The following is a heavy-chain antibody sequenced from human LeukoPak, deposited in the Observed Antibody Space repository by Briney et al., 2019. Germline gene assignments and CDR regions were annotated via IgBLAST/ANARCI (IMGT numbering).Heavy chain of an antibody. D-gene: IGHD5-12*01. J-gene: IGHJ3*01. V-gene: IGHV3-23*01. Sequence: PGGSLRLSCSASGFTFSSSAMNWVRQAPGKGLEWVSTITTSGGSTYYADSVKGRFTISRDNSNNTLYLQLNSLRAEDTAIYYCARGWTSGYGDWGQGTIVPVFS. CDR2: ITTSGGST. CDR1: GFTFSSSA. CDR3: ARGWTSGYGD.